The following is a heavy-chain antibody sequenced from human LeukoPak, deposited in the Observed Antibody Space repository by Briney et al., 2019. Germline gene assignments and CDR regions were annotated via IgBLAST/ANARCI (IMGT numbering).Heavy chain of an antibody. Sequence: SETLSLTCTVSGGSFSSGSYYWSWIRQPPGKGLEWIGEINHSGSTNYNPSLKSRVTISVDTSKNQFSLKLSSVTAADTAVYYCARVTGRYFDWLFVNWFDPWGQGTLVTVSS. J-gene: IGHJ5*02. D-gene: IGHD3-9*01. V-gene: IGHV4-39*07. CDR2: INHSGST. CDR1: GGSFSSGSYY. CDR3: ARVTGRYFDWLFVNWFDP.